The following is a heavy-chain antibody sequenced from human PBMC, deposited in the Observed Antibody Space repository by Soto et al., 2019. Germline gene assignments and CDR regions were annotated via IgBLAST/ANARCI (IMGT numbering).Heavy chain of an antibody. CDR1: GYVFSSAF. CDR3: AREVNTVIMPGDTEDYSGLDV. D-gene: IGHD2-21*02. Sequence: QVQLVQSGAEVKKPGASVKVSCKASGYVFSSAFIHWVRQAPGQGLEWMGMISPAIGSTTYAHNLHGRIAVTRDTSTATVYMELSSLTSADTAIYYCAREVNTVIMPGDTEDYSGLDVWGQGTTVNVSS. CDR2: ISPAIGST. J-gene: IGHJ6*02. V-gene: IGHV1-46*04.